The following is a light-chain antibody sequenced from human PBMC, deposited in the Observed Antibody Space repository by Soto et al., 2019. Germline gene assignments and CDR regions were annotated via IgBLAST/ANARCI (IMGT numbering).Light chain of an antibody. CDR2: GVT. CDR1: SSDIGAFNY. CDR3: SSYTTAFFYV. J-gene: IGLJ1*01. Sequence: QSVLTQPASVSGSPGQSITISCTGSSSDIGAFNYVAWYQQHPGKAPKLIIHGVTNRPSGASSRFSGSKSDYTASLTISGLQAEDEADYYCSSYTTAFFYVFGTGTKV. V-gene: IGLV2-14*01.